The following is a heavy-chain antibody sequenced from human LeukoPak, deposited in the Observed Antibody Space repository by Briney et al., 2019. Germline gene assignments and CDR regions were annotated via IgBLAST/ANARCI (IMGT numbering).Heavy chain of an antibody. CDR2: IYYSGST. CDR3: ARQHYYDSSGYYPPAFDI. D-gene: IGHD3-22*01. CDR1: GGSISRSSYY. V-gene: IGHV4-39*01. Sequence: SETLSLTCTVSGGSISRSSYYWGWIRQPPGKGLEWIGSIYYSGSTYYNPSLKSRVTISVDTSKNQFSLKLSSVTAADTAVYYCARQHYYDSSGYYPPAFDIWGQGTMVTVSS. J-gene: IGHJ3*02.